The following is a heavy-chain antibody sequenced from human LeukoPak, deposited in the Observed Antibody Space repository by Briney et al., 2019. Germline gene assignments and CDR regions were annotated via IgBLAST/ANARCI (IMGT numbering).Heavy chain of an antibody. Sequence: GGSLRLSCAASGFTFSSYGMHWVRQAPGKGLEWVSSISSSSSYIYYADSVKGRFTISRDNAKNSLYLQMNSLRAEDTAVYYCARDDYYGSGSPISDYWGQGTLVTVSS. V-gene: IGHV3-21*01. CDR3: ARDDYYGSGSPISDY. J-gene: IGHJ4*02. D-gene: IGHD3-10*01. CDR1: GFTFSSYG. CDR2: ISSSSSYI.